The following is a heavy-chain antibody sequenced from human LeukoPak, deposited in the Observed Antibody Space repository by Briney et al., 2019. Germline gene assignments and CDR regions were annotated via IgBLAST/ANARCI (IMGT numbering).Heavy chain of an antibody. V-gene: IGHV1-24*01. CDR1: GYTLTELS. D-gene: IGHD3-22*01. CDR3: ATYVMNYDSSGYYSQIDY. Sequence: ASVKVSCKVSGYTLTELSMHWVRQAPGKGLEWMGGFDPEDGKTIYAQKFQGRVTMTEDTSTDTAYMELSSLRSEDTAVYYCATYVMNYDSSGYYSQIDYWGQGTLVTVSS. CDR2: FDPEDGKT. J-gene: IGHJ4*02.